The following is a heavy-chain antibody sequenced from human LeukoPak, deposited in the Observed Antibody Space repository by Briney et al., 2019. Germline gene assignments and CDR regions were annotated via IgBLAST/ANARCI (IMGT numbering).Heavy chain of an antibody. CDR2: IYYSGST. D-gene: IGHD5-18*01. CDR3: ARRGKSYGPEGDWFDP. J-gene: IGHJ5*02. Sequence: KPSETLSLTCTVSGGSISSTIYYWAWIRQPPGKGLEWIGSIYYSGSTYYNPSLKSRITISVDTSKNQFSLKLSTVTAADTAVYYCARRGKSYGPEGDWFDPWGQGTLVTVSS. V-gene: IGHV4-39*01. CDR1: GGSISSTIYY.